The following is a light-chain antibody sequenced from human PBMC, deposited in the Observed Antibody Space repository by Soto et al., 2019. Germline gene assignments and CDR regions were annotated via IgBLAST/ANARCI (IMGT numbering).Light chain of an antibody. V-gene: IGKV1-5*01. CDR3: QQYNPHRT. Sequence: DILMTQSPSTLSASVGDRVIITCRASQSISSWLSWYQHKPGKAPKLLIYDASDFGSGVPSWFSGSGSGTEFTLTIGRVQADDVANYYCQQYNPHRTFGQGTKVEIK. CDR1: QSISSW. CDR2: DAS. J-gene: IGKJ1*01.